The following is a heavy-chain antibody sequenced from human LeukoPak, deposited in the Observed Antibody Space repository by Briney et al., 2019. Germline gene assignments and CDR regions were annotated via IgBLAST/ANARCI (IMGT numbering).Heavy chain of an antibody. J-gene: IGHJ4*02. CDR3: AKTRSYSSSWYSGYYFDY. CDR1: GFTFSSYA. V-gene: IGHV3-23*01. Sequence: PGGSLRLSCAASGFTFSSYAMSWVRQAPGKGLEWVSAISGSGGSTYYADSVKGRFTISRDNSKNTLYLQMNSLRAEDTAVYYCAKTRSYSSSWYSGYYFDYWGQGTLVTVSS. CDR2: ISGSGGST. D-gene: IGHD6-13*01.